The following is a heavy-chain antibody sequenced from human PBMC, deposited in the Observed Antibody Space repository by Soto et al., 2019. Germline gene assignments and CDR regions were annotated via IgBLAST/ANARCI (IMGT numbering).Heavy chain of an antibody. Sequence: PGGSLRLSCAASGFRFSSYAMTWVRQAPGKGLEGVSTVSGNDDSTYYADSVKGRFTISRDIPRNTLYLQMNSLRAEDTAVYYCAKVRVAGSDQGYYGMDVWGQGTTVTVSS. CDR2: VSGNDDST. CDR3: AKVRVAGSDQGYYGMDV. V-gene: IGHV3-23*01. J-gene: IGHJ6*02. D-gene: IGHD6-19*01. CDR1: GFRFSSYA.